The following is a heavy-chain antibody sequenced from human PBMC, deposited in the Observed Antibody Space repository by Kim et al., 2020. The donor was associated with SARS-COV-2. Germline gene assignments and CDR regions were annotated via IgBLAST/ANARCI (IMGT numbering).Heavy chain of an antibody. CDR2: IKSKTDGGTT. Sequence: GGSLRLSCAASGFTFSNAWMSWVRQAPGKGLEWVGRIKSKTDGGTTDYAAPVKGRFTISRDDSKNTLYLQMNSLKTEDTAVYYCTTDRRRFLYYYDSTLNGFDPWGQGTLVTVSS. CDR3: TTDRRRFLYYYDSTLNGFDP. V-gene: IGHV3-15*01. J-gene: IGHJ5*02. CDR1: GFTFSNAW. D-gene: IGHD3-22*01.